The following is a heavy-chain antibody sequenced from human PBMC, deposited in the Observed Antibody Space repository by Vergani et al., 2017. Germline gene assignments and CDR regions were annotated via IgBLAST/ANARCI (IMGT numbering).Heavy chain of an antibody. J-gene: IGHJ5*02. CDR2: ISAYNGNT. D-gene: IGHD2-15*01. CDR1: GYTFTSYG. Sequence: QVQLVQSGAEVKKPGASVKVSCKASGYTFTSYGISWVRQAPXQGLEWMGWISAYNGNTNYAQKLQGRVTMTTDTSTSTAYMELRSLRSDDTAVYYCARAQYCSGGSCYSGRWFDPWGQGTLVTVSS. CDR3: ARAQYCSGGSCYSGRWFDP. V-gene: IGHV1-18*04.